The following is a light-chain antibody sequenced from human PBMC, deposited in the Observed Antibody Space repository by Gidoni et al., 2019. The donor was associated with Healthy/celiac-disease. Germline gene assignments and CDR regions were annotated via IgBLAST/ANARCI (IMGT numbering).Light chain of an antibody. CDR2: GAS. CDR3: QQYNNWPPYP. V-gene: IGKV3-15*01. J-gene: IGKJ2*01. Sequence: EIVMTQSPATLSVSPGERATLSCRASQSVSSNLAWYQQKLGQAPRLLIYGASTRATGIPARFSGSGSGTEFTLTNSSLQSEDFAVYYCQQYNNWPPYPFGQGTKLEIK. CDR1: QSVSSN.